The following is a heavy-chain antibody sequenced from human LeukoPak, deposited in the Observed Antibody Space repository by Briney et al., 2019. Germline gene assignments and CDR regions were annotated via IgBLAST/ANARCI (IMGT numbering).Heavy chain of an antibody. J-gene: IGHJ4*02. CDR3: ARGRHPGPTWISEY. V-gene: IGHV1-8*01. CDR2: MNPNSGNT. CDR1: EYTFTSYD. D-gene: IGHD5-12*01. Sequence: ASVKVSCKAFEYTFTSYDINWVRHATGQGLEWMGCMNPNSGNTGYAQKFQGRVTMTRNTSISTAYMELSSLTSEDTAVYYCARGRHPGPTWISEYWGQGTLVTVSS.